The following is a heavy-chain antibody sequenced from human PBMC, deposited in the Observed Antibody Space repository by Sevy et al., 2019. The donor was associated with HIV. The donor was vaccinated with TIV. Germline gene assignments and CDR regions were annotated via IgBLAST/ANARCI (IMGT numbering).Heavy chain of an antibody. CDR2: ISSSSSTI. CDR3: SRGIAAAGTNY. D-gene: IGHD6-13*01. Sequence: GGSLRLSCAASGFTFSSYSMNWVRQAPGKGLEWVSYISSSSSTIYYADSVKGRFTISRDNAKNSLYLQMNSLRAEDTAVYYCSRGIAAAGTNYWGQGTLVTVSS. CDR1: GFTFSSYS. V-gene: IGHV3-48*01. J-gene: IGHJ4*02.